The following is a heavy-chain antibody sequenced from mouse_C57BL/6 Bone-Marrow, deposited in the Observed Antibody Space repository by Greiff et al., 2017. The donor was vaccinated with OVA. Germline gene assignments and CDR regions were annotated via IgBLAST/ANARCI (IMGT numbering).Heavy chain of an antibody. J-gene: IGHJ1*03. Sequence: VQLQQSGAELVKPGALVKLFCTASGFNIKDYYMPWVKQRTEQGLEWIGRIDPEDGETKYAPKFQGKATITADTSSNTAYLQLSSLTSEDTAVYYCASPITTVVGWYFDVWGTGTTVTVSS. CDR1: GFNIKDYY. V-gene: IGHV14-2*01. CDR3: ASPITTVVGWYFDV. D-gene: IGHD1-1*01. CDR2: IDPEDGET.